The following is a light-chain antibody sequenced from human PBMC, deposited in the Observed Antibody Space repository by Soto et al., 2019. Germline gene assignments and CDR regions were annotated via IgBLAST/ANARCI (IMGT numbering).Light chain of an antibody. CDR2: GAS. V-gene: IGKV3D-15*01. CDR1: QSVSSSY. Sequence: IVWTQSPGTLSLSPGERATLSCRASQSVSSSYLAWYQQKPGQAPRLLIYGASSRATGIPARFSGRGSGTEFTLTISSLQSEAFAVYYCQQYNNWSFGQGTRLEIK. CDR3: QQYNNWS. J-gene: IGKJ5*01.